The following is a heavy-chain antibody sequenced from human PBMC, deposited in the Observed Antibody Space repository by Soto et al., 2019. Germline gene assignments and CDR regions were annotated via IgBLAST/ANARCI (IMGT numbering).Heavy chain of an antibody. CDR3: ASHYYDSSGYWIPYYFDY. V-gene: IGHV4-61*01. J-gene: IGHJ4*02. CDR2: IYYSGST. Sequence: SGTLSLTCTVSGGSVSSGSYYWSWIRQPPGKGLEWIGYIYYSGSTNYNPSLKSRVTISVDTSKNQFSLKLSSVTAADTAVYYCASHYYDSSGYWIPYYFDYWGQGTLVTVSS. D-gene: IGHD3-22*01. CDR1: GGSVSSGSYY.